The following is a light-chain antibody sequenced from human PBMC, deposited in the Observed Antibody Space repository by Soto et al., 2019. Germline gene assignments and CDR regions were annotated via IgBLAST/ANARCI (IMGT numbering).Light chain of an antibody. CDR1: QTISSW. CDR3: QHYNSYSEA. CDR2: KAS. Sequence: DIQMTQSPSNLSGSVADRVTITCRASQTISSWLAWYQQKPGKAPKLLIYKASTLKSGVPSRFSGSGSGTEFTLTISSLKPDDFATYYCQHYNSYSEAFGQGTKVDIK. V-gene: IGKV1-5*03. J-gene: IGKJ1*01.